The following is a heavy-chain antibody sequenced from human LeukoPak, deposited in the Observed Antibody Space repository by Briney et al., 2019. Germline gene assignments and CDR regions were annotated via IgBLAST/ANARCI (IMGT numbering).Heavy chain of an antibody. J-gene: IGHJ6*02. CDR1: GGSISSYY. CDR3: ARYYSGMDV. V-gene: IGHV4-59*01. CDR2: IYYSGST. Sequence: PSETLSLTCTVSGGSISSYYWSWIRQPPGEGLDWIGYIYYSGSTNYNPSLKSRVTISVDTSKNQFSLKLNSVTAADTAVYYCARYYSGMDVWGQGTTVTVSS.